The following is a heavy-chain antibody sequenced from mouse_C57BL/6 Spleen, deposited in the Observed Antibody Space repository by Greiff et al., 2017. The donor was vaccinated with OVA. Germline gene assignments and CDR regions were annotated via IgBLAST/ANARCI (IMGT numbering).Heavy chain of an antibody. D-gene: IGHD2-4*01. CDR1: GYSITSGYY. CDR2: ISYDGSN. J-gene: IGHJ4*01. V-gene: IGHV3-6*01. Sequence: VQLKQSGPGLVKPSQSLSLTCSVTGYSITSGYYWNWIRQFPGNKLEWMGYISYDGSNNYNPSLKNRISITRDTSKNQFFLKLNSVTTEDTATYYCARGGYDYENAMDYWGQGTSVTVSS. CDR3: ARGGYDYENAMDY.